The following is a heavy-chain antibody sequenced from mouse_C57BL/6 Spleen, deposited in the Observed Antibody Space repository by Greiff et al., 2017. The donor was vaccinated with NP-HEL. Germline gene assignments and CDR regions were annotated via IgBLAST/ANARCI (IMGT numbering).Heavy chain of an antibody. J-gene: IGHJ4*01. Sequence: EVQGVESGPELVKPGASVKISCKASGYSFTGYYMNWVKQSPEKSLEWIGEINPSTGGTTYNQKFKAKATLTVDKSSSTAYMQLKSLTSEDSAVYYCARWIYYDYDGYAMDYWGQGTSVTVSS. CDR3: ARWIYYDYDGYAMDY. V-gene: IGHV1-42*01. CDR1: GYSFTGYY. CDR2: INPSTGGT. D-gene: IGHD2-4*01.